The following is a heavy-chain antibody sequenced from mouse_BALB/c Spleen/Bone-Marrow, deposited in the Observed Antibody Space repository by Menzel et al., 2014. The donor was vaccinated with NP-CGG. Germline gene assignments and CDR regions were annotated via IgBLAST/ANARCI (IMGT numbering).Heavy chain of an antibody. Sequence: LVKTGASVKISCKASGYSFTGYYMHWVKQSHGKSLEWIGYISCYNGATSYNQKFKGKATFTVDTSSSTAYMQLKRLTSEDSAVYYWARHYGSSYGAMDYWGQGTSVTVSS. D-gene: IGHD1-1*01. CDR2: ISCYNGAT. V-gene: IGHV1S34*01. CDR3: ARHYGSSYGAMDY. J-gene: IGHJ4*01. CDR1: GYSFTGYY.